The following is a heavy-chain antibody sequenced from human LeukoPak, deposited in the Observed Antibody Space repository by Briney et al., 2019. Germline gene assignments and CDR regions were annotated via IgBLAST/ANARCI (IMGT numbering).Heavy chain of an antibody. J-gene: IGHJ4*02. CDR3: ARLSGWYSDFDY. CDR2: ISSSGSTI. V-gene: IGHV3-48*03. Sequence: PGGSLRLSCAASGFTFSNYEMNWVRQAPGKGLEWVSYISSSGSTIFYADSVKGRFTISRDNAKNSLYLQMNSLRAEDTAVYYCARLSGWYSDFDYWGQGTLVTVSS. CDR1: GFTFSNYE. D-gene: IGHD6-19*01.